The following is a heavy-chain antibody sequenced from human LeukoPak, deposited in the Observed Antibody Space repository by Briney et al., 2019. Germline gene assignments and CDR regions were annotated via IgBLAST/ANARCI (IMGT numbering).Heavy chain of an antibody. CDR1: GFTFRSYW. CDR2: INSDGSNT. J-gene: IGHJ4*02. D-gene: IGHD4-17*01. Sequence: GGSLRLSCAASGFTFRSYWMHWVRQAPGKGLVWVSRINSDGSNTNYADSVKGRFTISRDNAKNTLYLQMNSLRAEDTAIYYCASTDDYADENYWGQGTLVIVSS. CDR3: ASTDDYADENY. V-gene: IGHV3-74*01.